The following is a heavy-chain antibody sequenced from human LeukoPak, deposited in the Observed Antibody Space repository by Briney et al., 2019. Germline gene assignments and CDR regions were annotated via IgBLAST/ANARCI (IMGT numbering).Heavy chain of an antibody. CDR3: AKVMAIVTGYFGY. D-gene: IGHD5-24*01. CDR1: GFTFSSYA. Sequence: GGSLRLSCAASGFTFSSYAMSWVRQAPGKGLEWVSAISGSGGSTYYADSVKGRFPISRDNSKNTLYLQMNSLRAEDTAVYYCAKVMAIVTGYFGYWGQGTLVTVSS. V-gene: IGHV3-23*01. J-gene: IGHJ4*02. CDR2: ISGSGGST.